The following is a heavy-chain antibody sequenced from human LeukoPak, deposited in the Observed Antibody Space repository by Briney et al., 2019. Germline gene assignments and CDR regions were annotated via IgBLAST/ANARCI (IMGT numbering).Heavy chain of an antibody. D-gene: IGHD2-15*01. J-gene: IGHJ4*02. V-gene: IGHV4-59*01. Sequence: SETLSLTXTVSGDSISNYYWSWIRQSPGKGLEWIGYIYYSGSTNYNPSLKSRVTISEDTSKNQFSLKLSSVTAADTAVYYCARETCSGGSCFQFDFWGQGTLVTVSS. CDR1: GDSISNYY. CDR2: IYYSGST. CDR3: ARETCSGGSCFQFDF.